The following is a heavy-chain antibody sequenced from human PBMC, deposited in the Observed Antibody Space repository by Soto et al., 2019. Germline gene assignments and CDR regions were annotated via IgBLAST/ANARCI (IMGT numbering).Heavy chain of an antibody. CDR2: IIPIFGTA. V-gene: IGHV1-69*01. D-gene: IGHD2-2*01. J-gene: IGHJ5*02. CDR1: GGTFSSYA. Sequence: QVQLVQSGAEVKKPGSSVKVSCKASGGTFSSYAISWVRQAPGQGLEWMGGIIPIFGTANYAQKFQGRVTITADESTSTAYMELSSVRSEDTAVYYCARSIVVVPAAPYNWFDPWGQGTLVTVSS. CDR3: ARSIVVVPAAPYNWFDP.